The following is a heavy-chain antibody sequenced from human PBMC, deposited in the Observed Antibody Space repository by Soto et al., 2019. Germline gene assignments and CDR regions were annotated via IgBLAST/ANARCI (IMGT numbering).Heavy chain of an antibody. CDR1: GYKFTSYF. J-gene: IGHJ6*02. CDR2: ISAYNGNT. Sequence: QVPLVQSGAEVKKPGASVKVSCKASGYKFTSYFITWVRQTPGQGLEWMGWISAYNGNTNYAQLFRGRVTMTTDTSTATAYMDMTSLGFDDTAIYYCARQNYYSGMDVWGQGTTVTVSS. V-gene: IGHV1-18*04. CDR3: ARQNYYSGMDV.